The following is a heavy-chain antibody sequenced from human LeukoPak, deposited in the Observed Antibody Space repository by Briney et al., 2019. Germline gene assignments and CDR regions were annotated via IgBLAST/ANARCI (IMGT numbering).Heavy chain of an antibody. CDR1: GGSISSSSYF. CDR2: IYTRGNT. J-gene: IGHJ4*02. CDR3: ARSPSAAAQLDN. V-gene: IGHV4-61*02. D-gene: IGHD6-6*01. Sequence: PSETLSLTCAVSGGSISSSSYFWSWIRQPAGKGLEWIGRIYTRGNTNYNPSLKSRVTTSVDTSKNQFSLKLSFVTAADTAVYHCARSPSAAAQLDNWGQGILVTVSS.